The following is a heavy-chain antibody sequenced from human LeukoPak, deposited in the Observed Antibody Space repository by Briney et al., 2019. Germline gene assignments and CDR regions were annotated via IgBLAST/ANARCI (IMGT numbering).Heavy chain of an antibody. CDR2: INPNSGGT. Sequence: ASVKLSCNASGYTFTVYYMHWVRQAPGQGLEWMGWINPNSGGTNYAQKFQGRVTMTRYTSISTAYMELSRLRSDDTAVHYCARGLRGSIPNDYWGQGTLVTVSS. CDR3: ARGLRGSIPNDY. CDR1: GYTFTVYY. V-gene: IGHV1-2*02. D-gene: IGHD2-8*01. J-gene: IGHJ4*02.